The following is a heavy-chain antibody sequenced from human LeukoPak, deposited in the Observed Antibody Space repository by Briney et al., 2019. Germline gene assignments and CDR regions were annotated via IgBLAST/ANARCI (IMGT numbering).Heavy chain of an antibody. D-gene: IGHD2-15*01. J-gene: IGHJ4*02. CDR2: ISYDGSNK. V-gene: IGHV3-30-3*01. Sequence: GRSLRLSCAASGFTFSSYAMHWVRQAPGKGLEWVAVISYDGSNKYYADSVKGRFTISRDNSKNTLYLQMNSLRAEDTAVYYCARGGGYSDCWGQGTLVTVSS. CDR3: ARGGGYSDC. CDR1: GFTFSSYA.